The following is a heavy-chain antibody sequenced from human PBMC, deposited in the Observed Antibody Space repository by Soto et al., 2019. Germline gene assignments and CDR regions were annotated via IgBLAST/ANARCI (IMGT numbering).Heavy chain of an antibody. Sequence: SETLSLTCTVSGGSISSYYWSWIRQPAGKGLEWIGRIYTSGSTNYNPSLKSRVTMSVDTSKNQFSLKLSSVTAADTAVYYCARDRLSWLATIKNNWFDPWGPGTLVTVSS. J-gene: IGHJ5*02. CDR3: ARDRLSWLATIKNNWFDP. D-gene: IGHD5-12*01. CDR2: IYTSGST. V-gene: IGHV4-4*07. CDR1: GGSISSYY.